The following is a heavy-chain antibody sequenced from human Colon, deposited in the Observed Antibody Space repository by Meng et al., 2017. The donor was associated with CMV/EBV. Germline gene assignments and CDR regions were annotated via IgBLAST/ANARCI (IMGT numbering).Heavy chain of an antibody. D-gene: IGHD2-2*01. CDR3: ARGRFCSSSSCSYFYYYGMDV. CDR1: GFTFSDYW. V-gene: IGHV3-7*01. J-gene: IGHJ6*02. CDR2: IKQDGSET. Sequence: GESLKISCEASGFTFSDYWMTWVRQAPGKGLEWVATIKQDGSETFYVDSVEGRFTTSRDNAQTALYLQMNSLRAEDTAMYYCARGRFCSSSSCSYFYYYGMDVWGQGTTVTVSS.